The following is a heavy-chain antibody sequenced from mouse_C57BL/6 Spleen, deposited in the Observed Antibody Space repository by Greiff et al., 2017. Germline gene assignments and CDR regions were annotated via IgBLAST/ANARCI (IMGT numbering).Heavy chain of an antibody. V-gene: IGHV3-6*01. J-gene: IGHJ2*01. CDR2: ISYDGSN. CDR1: GYSITSGYY. CDR3: ARRGNLYFDY. Sequence: VQLKESGPGLVKPSQSLSLTCSVTGYSITSGYYWNWIRQFPGNKLEWMGYISYDGSNNYNPSLKNRISITCDTSKNQFFLKLNSVTTEDTATYYCARRGNLYFDYWGQGTALTVSS.